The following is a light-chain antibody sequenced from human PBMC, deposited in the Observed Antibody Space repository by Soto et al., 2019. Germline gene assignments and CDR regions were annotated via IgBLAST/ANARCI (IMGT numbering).Light chain of an antibody. V-gene: IGKV1-5*01. J-gene: IGKJ1*01. Sequence: DIQMTQSPSTLSASVGDRVTITCRASQSISTWLAWYQQKPGKAPKLLIYDASSLESGVPSRFGGGGSGTEFTLTISSLQPEDVAVYYCQQYYITPWTFGQGTKVDIK. CDR3: QQYYITPWT. CDR1: QSISTW. CDR2: DAS.